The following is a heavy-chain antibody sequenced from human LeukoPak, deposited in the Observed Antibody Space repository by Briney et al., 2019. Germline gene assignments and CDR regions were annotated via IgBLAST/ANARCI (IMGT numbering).Heavy chain of an antibody. D-gene: IGHD3-22*01. Sequence: SETLSLTCTVSGYSISSGYYWGWIRQPPGKGLEWIGSIYHSGSTYYNPSLKSRVTMSVDTSKNQFSLKLSSVTAADTAVYYCARAYYYDSSGYYYFDYWGQGTLVTVSS. CDR3: ARAYYYDSSGYYYFDY. CDR2: IYHSGST. V-gene: IGHV4-38-2*02. CDR1: GYSISSGYY. J-gene: IGHJ4*02.